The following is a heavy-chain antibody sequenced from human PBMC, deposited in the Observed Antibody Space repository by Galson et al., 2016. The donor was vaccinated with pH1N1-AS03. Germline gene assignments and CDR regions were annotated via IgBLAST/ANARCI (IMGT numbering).Heavy chain of an antibody. CDR3: AREAEHYYYALDV. J-gene: IGHJ6*02. CDR2: ISSDGDT. V-gene: IGHV3-64*02. Sequence: SLRLSCAASEFTFSIYHMSWVRQAPGKGLEYVSAISSDGDTYYTDSVKGRFTISRDKSKNTVYLQMGSLRPEDVAVYYCAREAEHYYYALDVWGQGTTVTVSS. CDR1: EFTFSIYH.